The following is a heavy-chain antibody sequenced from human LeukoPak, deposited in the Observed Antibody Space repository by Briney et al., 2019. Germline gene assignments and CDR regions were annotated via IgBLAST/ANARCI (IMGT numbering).Heavy chain of an antibody. J-gene: IGHJ4*02. CDR1: GGSLGSSSYY. CDR2: IYYTGST. Sequence: SETLSLTCTVSGGSLGSSSYYWGWIRQPPGKGLEGIGNIYYTGSTYYNLSLKSRVTISVDTSKNQFSLKVNSVTAADTAVYYCVRRSIASAGMMDYWGQGTLVTVSS. D-gene: IGHD6-13*01. CDR3: VRRSIASAGMMDY. V-gene: IGHV4-39*01.